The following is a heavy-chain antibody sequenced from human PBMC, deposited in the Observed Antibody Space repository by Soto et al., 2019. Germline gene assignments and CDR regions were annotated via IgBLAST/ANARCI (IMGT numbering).Heavy chain of an antibody. Sequence: SETLSLTCAVYGGSFSGYYWSWIRQPPGKGLEWIGEINHSGSTNYNPSLKSRVTISVDTSKNQFSLKLSSVTAADTAVYYSAREGRSSSMRYWFDPWGQGTLVTVSS. V-gene: IGHV4-34*01. CDR2: INHSGST. CDR3: AREGRSSSMRYWFDP. J-gene: IGHJ5*02. D-gene: IGHD6-13*01. CDR1: GGSFSGYY.